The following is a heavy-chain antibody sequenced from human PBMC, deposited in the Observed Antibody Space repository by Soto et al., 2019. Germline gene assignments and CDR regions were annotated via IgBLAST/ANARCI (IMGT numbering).Heavy chain of an antibody. V-gene: IGHV1-69*02. J-gene: IGHJ3*02. D-gene: IGHD2-2*01. Sequence: GASVKVSCKASGGTFSSYTISWVRQAPGQGLEWMGRIIPILGIANYAQKFQGRVTITADKSTSTAYMELSSLRSEDTAVYYCASLVVPAAPDDAFDIWGQGTMVTVSS. CDR3: ASLVVPAAPDDAFDI. CDR2: IIPILGIA. CDR1: GGTFSSYT.